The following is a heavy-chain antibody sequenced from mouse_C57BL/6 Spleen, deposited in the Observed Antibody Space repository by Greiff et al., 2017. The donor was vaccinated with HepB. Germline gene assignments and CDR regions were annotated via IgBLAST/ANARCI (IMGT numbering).Heavy chain of an antibody. CDR2: IWSGGST. J-gene: IGHJ3*01. D-gene: IGHD4-1*01. CDR1: GFSLTSYG. CDR3: ARNPLTGTGFAY. V-gene: IGHV2-2*01. Sequence: QVQLKESGPGLVQPSQSLSITCTVSGFSLTSYGVHWVRQSPGKGLEWLGVIWSGGSTDYNAAFISRLSISKDNSKSQVFFKMNSLQADDTAIYYCARNPLTGTGFAYWGQGTLVTVSA.